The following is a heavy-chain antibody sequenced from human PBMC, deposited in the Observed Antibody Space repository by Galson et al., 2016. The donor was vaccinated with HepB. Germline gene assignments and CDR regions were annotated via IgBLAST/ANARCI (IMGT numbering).Heavy chain of an antibody. D-gene: IGHD1-14*01. V-gene: IGHV3-23*01. Sequence: SLKLSCAASGFTFSNYAMTWVRQAPGKGLEWVSVINHDGALTYYAGSLKGRSTVSRDNSRNTLYLHVNSLRAEDTALYYCAEEMSLSTGRPLDYWGQGTLVTVAS. CDR3: AEEMSLSTGRPLDY. CDR2: INHDGALT. J-gene: IGHJ4*02. CDR1: GFTFSNYA.